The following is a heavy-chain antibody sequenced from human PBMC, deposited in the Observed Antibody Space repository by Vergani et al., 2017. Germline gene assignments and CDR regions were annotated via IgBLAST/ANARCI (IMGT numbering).Heavy chain of an antibody. V-gene: IGHV1-18*01. D-gene: IGHD2-2*01. CDR2: ISAYNGNT. J-gene: IGHJ2*01. Sequence: QVQLVQSGAEVKKPGASVKVSCKASGYTFTSYGISWVRQAPGQGLEWMGWISAYNGNTNYAQKLQGRVTMSTDTSTSTADMELRSLRAADTAVYYCARASDCSSTSCSNWYFDLWGRGTLVTVSS. CDR3: ARASDCSSTSCSNWYFDL. CDR1: GYTFTSYG.